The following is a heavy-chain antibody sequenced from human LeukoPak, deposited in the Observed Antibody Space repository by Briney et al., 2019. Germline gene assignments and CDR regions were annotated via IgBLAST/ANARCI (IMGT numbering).Heavy chain of an antibody. CDR3: AINYGDYQDQGDY. Sequence: ASVTVSCKASGYTFTSYDINWVRQATGQGLEWMGRIIPILGIANYAQKFQGRVTITADKSTSTAYMELSSLRSEDTAVYYCAINYGDYQDQGDYWGQGTLVTVSS. CDR1: GYTFTSYD. CDR2: IIPILGIA. V-gene: IGHV1-69*04. D-gene: IGHD4-17*01. J-gene: IGHJ4*02.